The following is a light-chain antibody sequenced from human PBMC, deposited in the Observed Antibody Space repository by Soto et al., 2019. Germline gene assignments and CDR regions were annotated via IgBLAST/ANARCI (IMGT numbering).Light chain of an antibody. CDR3: QQYGCSPRT. V-gene: IGKV3-20*01. CDR2: STS. Sequence: EIVLTQSPGTLSLSPGERATLSCRASQSVTSPFLAWYQQKPGQPPRPLLYSTSGRATGIPDRFSGSGSGTDFTLTISSPETEDSAVYYCQQYGCSPRTFGQGTKVEV. CDR1: QSVTSPF. J-gene: IGKJ1*01.